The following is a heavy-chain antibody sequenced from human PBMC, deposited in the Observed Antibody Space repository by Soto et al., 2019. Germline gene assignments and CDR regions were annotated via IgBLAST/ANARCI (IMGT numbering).Heavy chain of an antibody. J-gene: IGHJ4*02. CDR1: GGSISSGGYY. D-gene: IGHD2-2*01. CDR3: ARGSVIYCSSTSCYADAVDY. V-gene: IGHV4-31*03. Sequence: QVQLQESGPGLVKPSQTLSLTCTVSGGSISSGGYYWSWIRQHPGKGLEWIGYIYYSGSTYYNPSLKRRVTISVDTSKNQFSLKLSSVTAADTAVYYCARGSVIYCSSTSCYADAVDYWGQGTLVTVSS. CDR2: IYYSGST.